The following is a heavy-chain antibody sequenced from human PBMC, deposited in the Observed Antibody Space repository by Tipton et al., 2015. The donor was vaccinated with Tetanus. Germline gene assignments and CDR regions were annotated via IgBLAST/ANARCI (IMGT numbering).Heavy chain of an antibody. J-gene: IGHJ6*02. CDR2: IIPIFGTA. CDR1: GGTFSSYA. CDR3: AREKYCSSTSCHTVGYYYYGMDV. D-gene: IGHD2-2*01. V-gene: IGHV1-69*12. Sequence: QVQLVQSGAEVKKPGSSVKVSCKASGGTFSSYAISWVRQAPGQGLEWMGGIIPIFGTANYAQKFQGRVTITADESTSPAYMGLSSLRSEDTAVYYCAREKYCSSTSCHTVGYYYYGMDVWGQGTTVTVSS.